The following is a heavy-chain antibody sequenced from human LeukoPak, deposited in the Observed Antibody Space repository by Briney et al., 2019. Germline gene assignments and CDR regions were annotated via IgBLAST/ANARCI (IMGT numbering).Heavy chain of an antibody. D-gene: IGHD4-11*01. Sequence: PGGSLRLSCAASGFTFSSSWMYWVRQAPGKGLGWVSRINSDESITTYADSVKGRFTISRDNAKNTLYLQMNSLRAEDMAVYYCARGLVPGFLDYWGQGTPVTVSS. CDR1: GFTFSSSW. CDR2: INSDESIT. CDR3: ARGLVPGFLDY. J-gene: IGHJ4*02. V-gene: IGHV3-74*01.